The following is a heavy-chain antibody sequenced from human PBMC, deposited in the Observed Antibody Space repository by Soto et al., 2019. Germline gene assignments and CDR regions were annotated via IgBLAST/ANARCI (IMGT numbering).Heavy chain of an antibody. CDR1: GFTFSSYW. CDR3: AKGGHIDY. V-gene: IGHV3-7*03. D-gene: IGHD3-16*01. Sequence: GGSLRLSCAASGFTFSSYWMSWVRQAPGKGLEWVANIKEDGSEKNDVDSVKGRFAISRDNAKNSLYLQMNSLRVEDTAVYYCAKGGHIDYCGQGTLVTVSS. J-gene: IGHJ4*02. CDR2: IKEDGSEK.